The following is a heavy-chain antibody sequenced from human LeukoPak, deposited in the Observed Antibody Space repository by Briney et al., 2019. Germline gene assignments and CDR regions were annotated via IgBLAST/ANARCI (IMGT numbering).Heavy chain of an antibody. Sequence: SETLSLTCTVSGGSISSSSYYWGWIRQPPGKGLEWIGSIYYSGSTYYNPSLKSRVTISVDTSKNQFSLKLSSVTAADTAVYYCAREIRITPYYFDYWGQGTLVTVSS. D-gene: IGHD3-10*01. CDR1: GGSISSSSYY. CDR2: IYYSGST. CDR3: AREIRITPYYFDY. V-gene: IGHV4-39*02. J-gene: IGHJ4*02.